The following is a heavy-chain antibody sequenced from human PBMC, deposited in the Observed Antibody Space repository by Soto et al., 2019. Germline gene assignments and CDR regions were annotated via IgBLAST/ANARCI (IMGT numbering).Heavy chain of an antibody. CDR3: ASLNWTESGGLFDY. D-gene: IGHD1-1*01. J-gene: IGHJ4*01. CDR2: VSYDGSYP. V-gene: IGHV3-30*03. Sequence: GGSLRLSCAASGFTFSGYGMHWVRQAPGKGLEWVAFVSYDGSYPYYADSVMGRFTVSRDNSKNTLYLQLNSLRIEDTAVYCCASLNWTESGGLFDYWGQGTLVTVSS. CDR1: GFTFSGYG.